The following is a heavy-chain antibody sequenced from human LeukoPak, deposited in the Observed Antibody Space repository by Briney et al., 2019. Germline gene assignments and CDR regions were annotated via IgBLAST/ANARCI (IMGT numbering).Heavy chain of an antibody. CDR3: ARDRGLLSTFDY. CDR2: IIPIFGTA. Sequence: SVKVSCKASGGTFSSYAISWVRQAPGQGLEWMGGIIPIFGTANYAQKFQCRVTITADESTSTAYMELSSLRSEDTAVYYCARDRGLLSTFDYWGQGTLVTVSS. V-gene: IGHV1-69*13. J-gene: IGHJ4*02. D-gene: IGHD3-10*01. CDR1: GGTFSSYA.